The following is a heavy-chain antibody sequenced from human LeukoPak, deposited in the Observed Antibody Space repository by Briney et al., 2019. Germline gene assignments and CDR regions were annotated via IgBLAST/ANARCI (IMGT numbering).Heavy chain of an antibody. D-gene: IGHD2-2*01. CDR3: ATHCSGTTCHRDY. Sequence: GGSLRLSCAASGFTFSTSAMHWVRQAPGKGLECVAFIQSDGSYKHYSDSVKGRFTISRDNSKNTLYLEMNSLRVADTGVYYCATHCSGTTCHRDYWGQGTLVTVSS. CDR1: GFTFSTSA. J-gene: IGHJ4*02. CDR2: IQSDGSYK. V-gene: IGHV3-30*02.